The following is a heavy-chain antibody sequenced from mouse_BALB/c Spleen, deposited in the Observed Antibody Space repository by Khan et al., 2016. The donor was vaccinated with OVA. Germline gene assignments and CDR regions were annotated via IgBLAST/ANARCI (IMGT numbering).Heavy chain of an antibody. J-gene: IGHJ3*01. Sequence: EVELVESGGDLVKPGGSLKLSCAASGFTFSSYSMSWVRQTPDKRQEWVATISTGGDYTYYPDNVKGRFIISRDDAKNTLYLQMSSLKSEDTAMYYCASHLTGSFAYWGQGTLVTVSA. CDR2: ISTGGDYT. CDR3: ASHLTGSFAY. V-gene: IGHV5-6*01. D-gene: IGHD4-1*01. CDR1: GFTFSSYS.